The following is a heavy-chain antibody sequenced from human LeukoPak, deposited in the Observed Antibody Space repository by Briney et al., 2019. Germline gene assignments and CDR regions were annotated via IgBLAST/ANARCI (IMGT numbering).Heavy chain of an antibody. CDR2: IKQDGSKK. D-gene: IGHD3-22*01. V-gene: IGHV3-7*03. Sequence: GGSLRLSCAASGFTFSSYCMSWVRQAPGKGLEWVANIKQDGSKKYYVDSVKGRFTISRDNAKNSLYLQMNSLRAEDTAVYYCARESGYYDSSGYYRVYHYGMDVWGQGTTVTVSS. J-gene: IGHJ6*02. CDR1: GFTFSSYC. CDR3: ARESGYYDSSGYYRVYHYGMDV.